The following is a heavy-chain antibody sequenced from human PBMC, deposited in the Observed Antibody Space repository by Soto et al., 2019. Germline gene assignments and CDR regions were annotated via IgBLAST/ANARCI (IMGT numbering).Heavy chain of an antibody. CDR3: AKVGGGGDSYNCYYYGMHV. D-gene: IGHD2-21*02. J-gene: IGHJ6*02. CDR1: GFTFSSYG. CDR2: ISYDGSNK. Sequence: PGGSLRLSCAASGFTFSSYGMHWVRQAPGKGLEWVAVISYDGSNKYYADSVEGRFTISRDNSKNTMYLQMNSLKAEDTAVYYFAKVGGGGDSYNCYYYGMHVWGQETRVTIAS. V-gene: IGHV3-30*18.